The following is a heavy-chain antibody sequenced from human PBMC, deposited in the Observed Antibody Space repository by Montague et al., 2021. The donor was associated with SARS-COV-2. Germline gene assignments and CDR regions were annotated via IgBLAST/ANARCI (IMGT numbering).Heavy chain of an antibody. J-gene: IGHJ4*02. CDR2: IYYSGTT. V-gene: IGHV4-59*08. D-gene: IGHD3-10*01. Sequence: SETLSLTCTVSGGSISGYFWSWIRQSPGKGLEWIGYIYYSGTTKYNPALKSRVAISLETSKNQFSLKLNSVIAADTAASYCAATDYFASGKYAFGGQGTWVTVPS. CDR3: AATDYFASGKYAF. CDR1: GGSISGYF.